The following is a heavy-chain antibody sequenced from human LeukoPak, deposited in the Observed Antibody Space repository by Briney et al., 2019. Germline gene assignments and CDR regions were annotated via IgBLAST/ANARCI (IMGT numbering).Heavy chain of an antibody. Sequence: GGSLRLSCAASGFTLSNYWMTWVRQAPGKGLEWVANIKQDASETWYVDSVKGRFTISRDNAKNSLYLQMNSLRAEDTAVYYCVRDTGGSGSYPDYWGLGTLVTVSS. D-gene: IGHD1-26*01. CDR3: VRDTGGSGSYPDY. J-gene: IGHJ4*02. CDR2: IKQDASET. CDR1: GFTLSNYW. V-gene: IGHV3-7*01.